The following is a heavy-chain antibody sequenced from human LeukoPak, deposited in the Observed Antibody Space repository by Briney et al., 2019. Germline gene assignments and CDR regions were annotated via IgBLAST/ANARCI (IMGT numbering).Heavy chain of an antibody. D-gene: IGHD3-3*01. CDR3: AKRPKTDFWSGYYTY. CDR1: GFTFSSYA. V-gene: IGHV3-23*01. J-gene: IGHJ4*02. CDR2: ISGSGGST. Sequence: PGGSLRLSCAASGFTFSSYAMSWVCQAPGQGLEWVSAISGSGGSTYYADSVRGRFTISRDNSKNTLYLQMNSLRAEDTAVYYCAKRPKTDFWSGYYTYWGQGTLVTVSS.